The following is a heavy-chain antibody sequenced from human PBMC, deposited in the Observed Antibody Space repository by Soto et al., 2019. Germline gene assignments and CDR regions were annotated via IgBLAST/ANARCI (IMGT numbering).Heavy chain of an antibody. Sequence: QVQLVQSGAEVKKPGASVKVSCKASGYTFTSYGISWVRQAPGQGLEWMGCIRAYNGNTNYAQKLQGRVTMTTDTSTSTAYMELRSLRCDDTAVYYCARDNRYNESIWGSYRYSPSDYWGQGTLVTVSS. CDR1: GYTFTSYG. V-gene: IGHV1-18*01. D-gene: IGHD3-16*02. J-gene: IGHJ4*02. CDR3: ARDNRYNESIWGSYRYSPSDY. CDR2: IRAYNGNT.